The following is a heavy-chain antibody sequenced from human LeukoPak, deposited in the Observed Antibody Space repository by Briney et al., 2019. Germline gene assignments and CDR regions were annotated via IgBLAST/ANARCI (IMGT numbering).Heavy chain of an antibody. CDR2: IYHSGST. CDR3: ARAGQGYCTSASCYLSLDY. Sequence: PSETLSLTCTVSGGSISSYYWSWIRQPPGKGLEWIGYIYHSGSTYYNPSLKSRVTISVDRSKNQFSLKLSSVTAADTAVYYCARAGQGYCTSASCYLSLDYWGQGTLVTVSS. V-gene: IGHV4-59*12. J-gene: IGHJ4*02. D-gene: IGHD2-2*01. CDR1: GGSISSYY.